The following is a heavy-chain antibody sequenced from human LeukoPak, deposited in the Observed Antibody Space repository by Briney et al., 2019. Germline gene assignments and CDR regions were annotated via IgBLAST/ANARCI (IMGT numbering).Heavy chain of an antibody. CDR3: ARASSGFISSPPLYDY. Sequence: ASVKVSCKASGYTFTSYGISWVRQAPGQGLEWMGWISAYNGNTNYAQKLQGRVTMTTDTSTSTAYMELRSLRSDDTAVYYCARASSGFISSPPLYDYWGQGTLVTVSS. D-gene: IGHD6-19*01. J-gene: IGHJ4*02. CDR2: ISAYNGNT. V-gene: IGHV1-18*01. CDR1: GYTFTSYG.